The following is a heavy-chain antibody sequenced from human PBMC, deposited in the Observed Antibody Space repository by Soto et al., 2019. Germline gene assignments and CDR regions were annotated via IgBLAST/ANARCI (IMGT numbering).Heavy chain of an antibody. CDR3: ARVNGAAAGTDY. CDR1: GFTFSSYS. J-gene: IGHJ4*02. Sequence: GGSLRLSCAASGFTFSSYSMNWVRQAPGKGLEWVSSISSSSSYIYYADSVKGRFTISRDNAKNSLYLQMNSLRAEDTAVYYCARVNGAAAGTDYWGQGTLVTVSS. D-gene: IGHD6-13*01. CDR2: ISSSSSYI. V-gene: IGHV3-21*01.